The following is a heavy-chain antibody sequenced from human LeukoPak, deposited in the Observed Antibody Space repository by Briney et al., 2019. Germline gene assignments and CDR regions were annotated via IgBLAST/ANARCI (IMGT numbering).Heavy chain of an antibody. CDR2: ISSSSSYI. J-gene: IGHJ4*02. V-gene: IGHV3-21*01. D-gene: IGHD4-17*01. CDR3: ARDPFVRSGFYGERIFGY. CDR1: GFTFSSYS. Sequence: KSGGSLRLSCAASGFTFSSYSMNWVRQAPGKGLEWVSSISSSSSYIYYADSVKGRFTISRDNAKNSLYLQMNSLRAEDTAVYYCARDPFVRSGFYGERIFGYWGQGTLVTVSS.